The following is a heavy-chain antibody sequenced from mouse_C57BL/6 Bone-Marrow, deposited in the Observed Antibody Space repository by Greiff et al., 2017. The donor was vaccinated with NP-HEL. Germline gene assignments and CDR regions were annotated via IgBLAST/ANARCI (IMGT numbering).Heavy chain of an antibody. CDR3: ARRYDGYYEFAY. J-gene: IGHJ3*01. V-gene: IGHV1-55*01. CDR2: IYPGSGST. Sequence: QVQLQQPGAELVKPGASVKMSCKASGYTFTSYWITWVKQRPGQGLEWLGDIYPGSGSTNYNEKFKSKATLTVDTSSSTAYMQLSSLTSEDSAVYYCARRYDGYYEFAYWGKGTLVTVSA. CDR1: GYTFTSYW. D-gene: IGHD2-3*01.